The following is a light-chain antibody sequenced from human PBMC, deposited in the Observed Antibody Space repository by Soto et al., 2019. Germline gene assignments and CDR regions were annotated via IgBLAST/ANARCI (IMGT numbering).Light chain of an antibody. CDR1: QSIRSNY. CDR3: QQYGSSST. CDR2: GAS. J-gene: IGKJ1*01. V-gene: IGKV3-20*01. Sequence: EIVLTQSPGTLSLSPGERATLSCRASQSIRSNYLAWYQQKPGQAPRLLIYGASSRATGIPDRFSGSVSGTDFTLTISRLEPEDFAVYYCQQYGSSSTFGQGTKVEIK.